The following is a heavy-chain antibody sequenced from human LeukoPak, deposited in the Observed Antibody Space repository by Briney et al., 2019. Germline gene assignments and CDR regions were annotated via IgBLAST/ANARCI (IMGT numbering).Heavy chain of an antibody. Sequence: GESLKISCKGSGYRFTSHWIGWVRQMPGKGLEWMGIVYAGDSDTRYSPSFQGQVTISADKSISTAYLQWSSLKASDTAMYYCATSTITGTISSFDYWGQGTLVTVSS. V-gene: IGHV5-51*01. J-gene: IGHJ4*02. D-gene: IGHD1-7*01. CDR3: ATSTITGTISSFDY. CDR1: GYRFTSHW. CDR2: VYAGDSDT.